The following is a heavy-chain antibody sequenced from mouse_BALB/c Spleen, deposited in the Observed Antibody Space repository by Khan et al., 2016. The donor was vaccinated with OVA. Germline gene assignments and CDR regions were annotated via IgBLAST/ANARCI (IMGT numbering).Heavy chain of an antibody. Sequence: EVQLQESGPGLVKPSQSLSLTCTVTGYSITSNYAWTWIRQFPGNKLEWMGYISYSGSTSYNPSLKSRISITRDTSTTPFFLQLNSVTTEDTATYYCARGNYYGYAMDYWGQGTSVTVSS. V-gene: IGHV3-2*02. CDR3: ARGNYYGYAMDY. CDR1: GYSITSNYA. D-gene: IGHD1-1*01. J-gene: IGHJ4*01. CDR2: ISYSGST.